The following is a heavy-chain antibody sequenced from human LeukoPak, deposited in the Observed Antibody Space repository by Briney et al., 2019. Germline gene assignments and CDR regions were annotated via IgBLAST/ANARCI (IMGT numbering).Heavy chain of an antibody. D-gene: IGHD6-13*01. CDR2: INTSGGST. Sequence: PGGSLRLSCAASGFTFGTYAMNWVRQAPGKGLEWVSTINTSGGSTYYADSVKGRFATSRDNSKNTVYLQMNSLRAEDTAVYYCARDIAAPGLFLDSWGQGTLVTVSS. J-gene: IGHJ4*02. V-gene: IGHV3-23*01. CDR3: ARDIAAPGLFLDS. CDR1: GFTFGTYA.